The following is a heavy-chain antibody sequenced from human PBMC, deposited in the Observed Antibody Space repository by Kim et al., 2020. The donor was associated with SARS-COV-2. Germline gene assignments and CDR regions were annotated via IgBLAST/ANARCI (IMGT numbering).Heavy chain of an antibody. D-gene: IGHD5-18*01. CDR3: ARSERGYSYGSPL. CDR1: GFTFSSYS. V-gene: IGHV3-21*01. CDR2: ISSSSSYI. J-gene: IGHJ4*02. Sequence: GGSLRLSCAASGFTFSSYSMNWVRQAPGKGLEWVSSISSSSSYIYYADSVKGRFTISRDNAKNSLYLQMNSLRAEDTAVYYCARSERGYSYGSPLWGQGTLVTVSS.